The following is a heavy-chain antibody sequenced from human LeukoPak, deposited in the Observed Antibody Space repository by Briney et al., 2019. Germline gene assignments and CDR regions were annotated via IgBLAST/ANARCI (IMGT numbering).Heavy chain of an antibody. J-gene: IGHJ4*02. V-gene: IGHV1-46*01. Sequence: GASVKVPCKASGYTFTSYYMHWVRQAPGQGLEWMGIINPSGGSTSYAQKFQGRVTMTRDTSTSTVYMELSSLRSEDTAVYYCTRSRWLQLRTFDYWGQGTLVTVSS. D-gene: IGHD5-24*01. CDR3: TRSRWLQLRTFDY. CDR2: INPSGGST. CDR1: GYTFTSYY.